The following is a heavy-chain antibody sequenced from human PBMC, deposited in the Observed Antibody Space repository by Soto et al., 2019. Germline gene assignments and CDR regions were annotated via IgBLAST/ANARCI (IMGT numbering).Heavy chain of an antibody. CDR2: IYWDDDK. CDR1: GFSLSTSGVG. J-gene: IGHJ6*02. D-gene: IGHD4-17*01. CDR3: AHFGDYGYYYSGMDV. Sequence: QITLKESGPTLVKPTQTLTLTCTFSGFSLSTSGVGVGWIRQPPGKALEWLALIYWDDDKRYSPSLKSRLTTXXDXSXXQVVLTMTNIDPVDTATCYCAHFGDYGYYYSGMDVWGQGPTVTVSS. V-gene: IGHV2-5*02.